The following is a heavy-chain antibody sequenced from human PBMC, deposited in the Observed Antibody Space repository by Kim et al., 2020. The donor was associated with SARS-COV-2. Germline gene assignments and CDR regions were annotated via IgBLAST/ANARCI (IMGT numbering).Heavy chain of an antibody. CDR2: IWYDGSNK. Sequence: GGSLRLSCAASGFTFSSYGMHWVRQAPGKGLEWVAVIWYDGSNKYYADSVKGRFTISRDNSKNTLYLQMNSLRAEDTAVYYCARGHDLDYDFWSGYYSYHYYGMAVWGQGATVTVSS. V-gene: IGHV3-33*08. D-gene: IGHD3-3*01. J-gene: IGHJ6*02. CDR1: GFTFSSYG. CDR3: ARGHDLDYDFWSGYYSYHYYGMAV.